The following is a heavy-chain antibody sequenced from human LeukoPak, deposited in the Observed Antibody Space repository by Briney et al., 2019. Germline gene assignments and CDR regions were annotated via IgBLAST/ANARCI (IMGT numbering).Heavy chain of an antibody. Sequence: ASVKVSCKASGYTFTSYDINWVRQATGQGLEWMGWMNPNSGNTGYAQKFQGRVTMTRNTSISTAYMELSSLGSEDTAVYYCARGRRYSGSYINYWGQGTLVTVSS. V-gene: IGHV1-8*01. CDR1: GYTFTSYD. D-gene: IGHD1-26*01. CDR3: ARGRRYSGSYINY. CDR2: MNPNSGNT. J-gene: IGHJ4*02.